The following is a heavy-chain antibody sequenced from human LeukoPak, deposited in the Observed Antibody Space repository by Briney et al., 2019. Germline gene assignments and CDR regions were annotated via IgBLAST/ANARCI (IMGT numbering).Heavy chain of an antibody. D-gene: IGHD4-17*01. J-gene: IGHJ3*02. CDR1: GFTFSIYS. V-gene: IGHV3-21*01. CDR2: IGGSSTSI. CDR3: AKEAGQDYGALDAFDI. Sequence: GGSLRLSCAASGFTFSIYSMNWVRQAPGKGLEWVSSIGGSSTSIYHADSVKGRFTISRDNAKNSLYLQMNSLRAEDTAVYYCAKEAGQDYGALDAFDIWGQGTMVTVPS.